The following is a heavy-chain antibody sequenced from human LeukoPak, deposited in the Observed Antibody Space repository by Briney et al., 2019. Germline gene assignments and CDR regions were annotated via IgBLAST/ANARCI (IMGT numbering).Heavy chain of an antibody. V-gene: IGHV3-30*18. D-gene: IGHD3-10*01. J-gene: IGHJ3*02. Sequence: GGSLRLSCAASGFTFSSYGMHWVRQAPGKGLEWVAVISYDGTNKYYTDSVRGRFNISRDNSKNTLYLQMNSLRAEDTAVYYCAKTYYYGSGSYPISAFDIWGQGTMVTVSS. CDR3: AKTYYYGSGSYPISAFDI. CDR2: ISYDGTNK. CDR1: GFTFSSYG.